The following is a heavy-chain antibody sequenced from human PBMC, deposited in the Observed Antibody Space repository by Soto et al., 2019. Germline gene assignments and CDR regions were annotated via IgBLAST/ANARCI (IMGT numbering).Heavy chain of an antibody. CDR2: ISYDGSNK. V-gene: IGHV3-30-3*01. Sequence: GGSLRLSCAASGFTFSSYAMHWVRQAPGKGLEWVAVISYDGSNKYYADSVKGRFTISRDNSKNTLYLQMNSLRAEDTAVYYCARDHSSRATTAPGYWGQGTLVTVSS. CDR1: GFTFSSYA. D-gene: IGHD4-4*01. J-gene: IGHJ4*02. CDR3: ARDHSSRATTAPGY.